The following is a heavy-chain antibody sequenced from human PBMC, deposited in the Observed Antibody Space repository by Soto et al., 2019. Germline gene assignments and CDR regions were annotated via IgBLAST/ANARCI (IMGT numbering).Heavy chain of an antibody. D-gene: IGHD5-12*01. CDR2: IYPGDSDT. J-gene: IGHJ3*02. V-gene: IGHV5-51*01. CDR3: ARNYVEMATTDAFDI. CDR1: GYSFTSYW. Sequence: PGESLKISCKGSGYSFTSYWIGWVRQMPGKGLEWMGIIYPGDSDTRYSPSFQGQVTISADKSISTAYPQWSSLKASDTAMYYCARNYVEMATTDAFDIWGQGTMVTVSS.